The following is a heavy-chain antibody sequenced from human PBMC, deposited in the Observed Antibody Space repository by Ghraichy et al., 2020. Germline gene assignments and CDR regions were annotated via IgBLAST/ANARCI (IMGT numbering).Heavy chain of an antibody. CDR3: ARVYYDSSGYPPGPDY. J-gene: IGHJ4*02. CDR1: GFSLSTSGVG. D-gene: IGHD3-22*01. Sequence: SGPTLVKPTQTLTLTCTFSGFSLSTSGVGVGWIRKPPGKALEWLALIYWDDDKRYSPSLKSRLTITKDTSKNQVVLTMTNMDPVDTATYYCARVYYDSSGYPPGPDYWGQGTLVTVSS. CDR2: IYWDDDK. V-gene: IGHV2-5*02.